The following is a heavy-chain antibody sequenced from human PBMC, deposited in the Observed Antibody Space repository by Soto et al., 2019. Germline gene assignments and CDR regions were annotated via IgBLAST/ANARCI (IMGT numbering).Heavy chain of an antibody. J-gene: IGHJ3*02. CDR2: IRSKANSFAT. D-gene: IGHD3-16*01. V-gene: IGHV3-73*01. CDR1: GFTFSGSA. Sequence: GGSLRLSCAASGFTFSGSAMHWVRQASGKGLEWVGRIRSKANSFATSYGASVKGRFTISRDDSKNTTFLQMNSLKTEDTALYYCTRQHYAALDAFDIWGLGTMVTVSS. CDR3: TRQHYAALDAFDI.